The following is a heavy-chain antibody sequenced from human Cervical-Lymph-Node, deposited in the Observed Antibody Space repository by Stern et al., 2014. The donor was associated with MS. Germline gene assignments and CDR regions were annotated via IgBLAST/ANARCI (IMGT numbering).Heavy chain of an antibody. Sequence: VQLVESGGEVKKPGASVKVSCKASCYNTTSYGFTWVRQAPGQGLAWMGWISAYNGNTNYAQKFQGRVTMPTDTSTSTAYMEVRSLRSDDTAVYYCATFTSAAGTFNHWGQGTLVTVSS. CDR2: ISAYNGNT. CDR3: ATFTSAAGTFNH. J-gene: IGHJ4*02. V-gene: IGHV1-18*01. CDR1: CYNTTSYG. D-gene: IGHD6-13*01.